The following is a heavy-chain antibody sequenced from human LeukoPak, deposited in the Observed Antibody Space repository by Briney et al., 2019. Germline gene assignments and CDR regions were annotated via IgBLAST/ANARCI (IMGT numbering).Heavy chain of an antibody. CDR1: GGSISRGTYY. D-gene: IGHD7-27*01. CDR2: IYYSGST. CDR3: ARQQANWGSDY. Sequence: SETLSLTXTVSGGSISRGTYYWGWIRQPPGKGLEWIGSIYYSGSTYYNPSLKSRVTISVDTSKNQFSLKLSSLTAADTAVYYCARQQANWGSDYWGQGTLVTVSS. V-gene: IGHV4-39*01. J-gene: IGHJ4*02.